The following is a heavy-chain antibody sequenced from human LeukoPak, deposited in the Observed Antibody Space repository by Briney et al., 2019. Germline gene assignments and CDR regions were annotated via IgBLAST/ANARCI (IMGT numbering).Heavy chain of an antibody. J-gene: IGHJ4*02. CDR2: ISSSSSTI. V-gene: IGHV3-48*04. CDR1: GFTFSSYS. CDR3: ARVWSSGYTKDY. Sequence: GGSLRLSCAASGFTFSSYSIDWVRQALGKGLEWLSYISSSSSTIYYADSVKGRFTISRDNAKNSVYLQMNSLRAEDTAVYYCARVWSSGYTKDYWGQGTLVTVSS. D-gene: IGHD3-22*01.